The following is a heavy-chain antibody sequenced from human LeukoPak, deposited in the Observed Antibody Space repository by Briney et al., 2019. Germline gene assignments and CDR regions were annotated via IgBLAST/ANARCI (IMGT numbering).Heavy chain of an antibody. CDR2: ITNSGGST. CDR1: GFTFSSYD. Sequence: GSLRLSCAASGFTFSSYDMSWVRPAPGKGLEWVSAITNSGGSTYYADSVKGRFTISRDNSKNTLYLQMNSLRAEDTAIYYCAKFNRVTTFFYGMDVWGQGTTVTVSS. D-gene: IGHD4-17*01. V-gene: IGHV3-23*01. J-gene: IGHJ6*02. CDR3: AKFNRVTTFFYGMDV.